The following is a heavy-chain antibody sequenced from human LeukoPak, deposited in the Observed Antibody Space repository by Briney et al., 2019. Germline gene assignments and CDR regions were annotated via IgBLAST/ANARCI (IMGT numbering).Heavy chain of an antibody. CDR2: ISGSGGRT. V-gene: IGHV3-23*01. Sequence: PAGSLTLSCAASGFTFSSYAMSWVRQAPGKGLEWVAGISGSGGRTYYADYVKRRFTISRDNSEHTLYLQMNSLRAEDTAVYYCAKDKRVGPDTCDIWSQGTMVTVSS. CDR1: GFTFSSYA. CDR3: AKDKRVGPDTCDI. D-gene: IGHD1-26*01. J-gene: IGHJ3*02.